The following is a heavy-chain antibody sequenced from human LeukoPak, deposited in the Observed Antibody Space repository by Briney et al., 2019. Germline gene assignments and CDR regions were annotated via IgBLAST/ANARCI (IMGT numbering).Heavy chain of an antibody. D-gene: IGHD3-9*01. CDR1: GYSISSGYY. V-gene: IGHV4-38-2*02. CDR2: IYHSGST. CDR3: ARDRYDYDILTGYYSVMFDP. J-gene: IGHJ5*02. Sequence: SETLSLTCTVSGYSISSGYYWGWIRQPPGKGLEWIGSIYHSGSTYYNPSLKSRVTISVDTSKNQFSLKLSSVTAADTAVYYCARDRYDYDILTGYYSVMFDPWGQGTLVTVSS.